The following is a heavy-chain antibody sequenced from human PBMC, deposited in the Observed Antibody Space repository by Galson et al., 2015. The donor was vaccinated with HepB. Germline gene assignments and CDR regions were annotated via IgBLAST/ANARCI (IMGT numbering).Heavy chain of an antibody. CDR3: AREGYCSGGSCYNWFDP. J-gene: IGHJ5*02. CDR2: INPSGGST. V-gene: IGHV1-46*01. Sequence: SVKVSCKASGYTFTSYYMDWVRQAPGQGLEWMGIINPSGGSTSYAQKFQGRVTMTRDTSTSTVYMELSSLRSEDTAVYYCAREGYCSGGSCYNWFDPWGQGTLVTVSS. CDR1: GYTFTSYY. D-gene: IGHD2-15*01.